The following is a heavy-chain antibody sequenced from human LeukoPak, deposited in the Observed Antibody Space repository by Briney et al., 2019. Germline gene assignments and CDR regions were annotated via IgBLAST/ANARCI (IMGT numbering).Heavy chain of an antibody. V-gene: IGHV1-2*02. D-gene: IGHD3-10*01. Sequence: GASVKVSCKASGYTFTGYYMHWVRQAPGQGLEWMGWINPNSGGTNYAQKFQGRVTMTRDTSISTAYMELSRLRSDDTAVYYCARAHYYGSGSYYNPGGAFDIWGQGTMVTVSS. CDR3: ARAHYYGSGSYYNPGGAFDI. CDR1: GYTFTGYY. CDR2: INPNSGGT. J-gene: IGHJ3*02.